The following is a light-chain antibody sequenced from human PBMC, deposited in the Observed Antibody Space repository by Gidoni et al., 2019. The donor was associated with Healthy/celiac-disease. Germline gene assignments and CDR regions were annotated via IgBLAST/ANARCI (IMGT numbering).Light chain of an antibody. CDR2: WAS. V-gene: IGKV4-1*01. CDR3: QQYYSTPQWT. Sequence: DIVMTQSPDSLAVSLGERATINCKSSQSVLYSSNNKNYLAWYQQKPGQPPKLLISWASTRESGVPDRFSGSGSGTGFTLTISSLQAGGVAVYCCQQYYSTPQWTFGQGTKVEIK. J-gene: IGKJ1*01. CDR1: QSVLYSSNNKNY.